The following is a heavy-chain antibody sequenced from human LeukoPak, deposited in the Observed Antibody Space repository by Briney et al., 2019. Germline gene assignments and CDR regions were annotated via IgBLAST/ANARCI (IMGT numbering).Heavy chain of an antibody. J-gene: IGHJ2*01. V-gene: IGHV3-21*01. CDR2: ISSSSSYI. CDR1: GFTFSSYS. Sequence: GGSLRLSCAASGFTFSSYSMNWVRQAPGKGLEWVSYISSSSSYIYYADSVKGRFTISRDNAKNSLYLQMNSLRAGDTAVYYCARGSRAGNWYFDLWGRGTLVTVSS. CDR3: ARGSRAGNWYFDL. D-gene: IGHD6-13*01.